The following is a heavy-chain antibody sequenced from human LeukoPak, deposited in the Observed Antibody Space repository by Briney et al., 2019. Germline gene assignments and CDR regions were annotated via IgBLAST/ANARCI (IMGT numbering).Heavy chain of an antibody. CDR2: ISSSGAYT. Sequence: GGSLRLSCVASGFTFTRYSMHWVRQSPGKGLEWVSSISSSGAYTYYADSLRGRFTISRDNAKSSLYLQMNSLRDGDTDVYYCAREGYGSHAFDIWGQGTMVTVSS. V-gene: IGHV3-21*01. CDR1: GFTFTRYS. CDR3: AREGYGSHAFDI. D-gene: IGHD3-10*01. J-gene: IGHJ3*02.